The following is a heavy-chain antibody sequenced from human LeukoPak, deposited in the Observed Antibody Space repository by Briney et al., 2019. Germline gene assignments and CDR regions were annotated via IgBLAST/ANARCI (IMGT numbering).Heavy chain of an antibody. CDR2: IGGGGGNS. J-gene: IGHJ6*03. V-gene: IGHV3-23*01. Sequence: PGGSLRLSCIASGITFSSYAMTWVRQAPGKGLEWVSAIGGGGGNSYYADSVRGRFTISRDNSKNTLYLQMSSLSAEDTAIYYCARRGDQGYMDVWGKGATVIVSS. CDR1: GITFSSYA. CDR3: ARRGDQGYMDV. D-gene: IGHD7-27*01.